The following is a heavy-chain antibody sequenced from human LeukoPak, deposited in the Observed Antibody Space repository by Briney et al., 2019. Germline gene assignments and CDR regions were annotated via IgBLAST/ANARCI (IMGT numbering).Heavy chain of an antibody. CDR2: IYSGGST. Sequence: PGGSLRLSCAASEFSVGSNYMTWVRQAPGKGLEWVSLIYSGGSTYYADSVKGRFTISRDNSKNTLYLQMNSLRAEDTAVYYCAREYFSSGLDYWGQGTLVTVPS. V-gene: IGHV3-66*01. J-gene: IGHJ4*02. D-gene: IGHD6-19*01. CDR3: AREYFSSGLDY. CDR1: EFSVGSNY.